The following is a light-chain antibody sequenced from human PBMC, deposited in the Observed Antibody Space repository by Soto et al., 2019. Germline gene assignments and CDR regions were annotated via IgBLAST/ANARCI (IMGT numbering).Light chain of an antibody. V-gene: IGKV3-15*01. J-gene: IGKJ5*01. CDR1: QSFSSN. CDR3: QQRSNWPPSP. Sequence: EIVMTQPPATLSVSPGERATLSCRASQSFSSNLAWYQQKPGQAPRLLIYGASTRATGIPARFSGSGSGTDFTLTISSLEPEDFAVYYCQQRSNWPPSPFGQGTRLEI. CDR2: GAS.